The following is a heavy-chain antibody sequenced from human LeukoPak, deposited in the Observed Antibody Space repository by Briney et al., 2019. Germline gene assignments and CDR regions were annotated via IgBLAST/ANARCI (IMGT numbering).Heavy chain of an antibody. CDR2: ISGSGGST. CDR1: GFTVSSNY. D-gene: IGHD6-13*01. V-gene: IGHV3-23*01. Sequence: GGSLRLSCAASGFTVSSNYMSWVRQAPGKGLEWVSAISGSGGSTYYADSVKGRFTISRDNSKNTLYLQMNSLRAEDTAVYYCAKRVSSSWYYFDYWGQGTLVTVSS. J-gene: IGHJ4*02. CDR3: AKRVSSSWYYFDY.